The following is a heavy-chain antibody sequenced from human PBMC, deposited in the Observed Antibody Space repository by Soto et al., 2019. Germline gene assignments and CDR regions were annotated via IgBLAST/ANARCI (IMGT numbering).Heavy chain of an antibody. CDR1: GGSISSSSYY. Sequence: QLQLQESGPGLVKPSETLSLTCTVSGGSISSSSYYWGWFRQPPGKGLEWIGSIYYSGSTYYNPSFKSRVTISVDTSKNQFSLKLTSVTAADTAVDYCASLPDGGSGNSWGHGTLVTVSS. CDR2: IYYSGST. D-gene: IGHD3-10*01. V-gene: IGHV4-39*01. J-gene: IGHJ4*01. CDR3: ASLPDGGSGNS.